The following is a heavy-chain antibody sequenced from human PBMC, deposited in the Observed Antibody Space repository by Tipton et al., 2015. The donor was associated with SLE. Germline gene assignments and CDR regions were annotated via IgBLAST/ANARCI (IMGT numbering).Heavy chain of an antibody. J-gene: IGHJ4*02. V-gene: IGHV1-46*01. CDR1: GYTFTSFS. CDR2: INPSGGTT. CDR3: ARDLRGPSDY. Sequence: QLVQSGAEVKKPGASVKVSCKASGYTFTSFSLHWVRQAPGQGLEYMGSINPSGGTTRYPQKFQGRVTMTRDKSTSTVYMEIRSLTSEDTALYFCARDLRGPSDYWGQGTLVTVSS. D-gene: IGHD4-17*01.